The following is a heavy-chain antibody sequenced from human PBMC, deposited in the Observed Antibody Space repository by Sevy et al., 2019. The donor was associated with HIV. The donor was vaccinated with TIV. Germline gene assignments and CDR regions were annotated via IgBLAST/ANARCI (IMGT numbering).Heavy chain of an antibody. CDR3: ARPYGSGSWEAFDV. V-gene: IGHV3-21*01. CDR2: ISYSSNYI. J-gene: IGHJ3*01. CDR1: GFSFSTYM. D-gene: IGHD3-10*01. Sequence: GGSLRLSCTASGFSFSTYMMNWVRQAPGKGLEWDASISYSSNYIYYADSLKGRFTISRDNAKNSLFLQMNSLRAEDTAVYYCARPYGSGSWEAFDVWGQGTMVTVSS.